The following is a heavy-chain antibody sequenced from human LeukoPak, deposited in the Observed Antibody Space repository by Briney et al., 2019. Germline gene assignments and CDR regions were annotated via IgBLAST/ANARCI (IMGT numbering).Heavy chain of an antibody. J-gene: IGHJ4*02. D-gene: IGHD1-26*01. V-gene: IGHV3-30*02. Sequence: SGESLRLSCAASGFTFSSYGMHWVRQAPGKGLEWVAFIWCDGSNKYYADSVKGRFTIHRDNSKNTLYLQMDMLRAEDTAVYYCAIIPSSGSYPFYYWGQGTLVTVSS. CDR1: GFTFSSYG. CDR3: AIIPSSGSYPFYY. CDR2: IWCDGSNK.